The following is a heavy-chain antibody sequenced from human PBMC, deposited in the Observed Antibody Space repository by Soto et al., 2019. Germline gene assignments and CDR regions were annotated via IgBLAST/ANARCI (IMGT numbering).Heavy chain of an antibody. CDR2: MNPNSGNT. D-gene: IGHD3-22*01. J-gene: IGHJ4*02. V-gene: IGHV1-8*01. CDR3: AREKSSGYYYDY. CDR1: GYTFTSYD. Sequence: QVQLVQSGAEVKKPGASVKVSCKASGYTFTSYDINWVRQATGQGLEWMGWMNPNSGNTAYAQKFQGRVTMTRNTSISTAYMELSSLRSEGTAVYYCAREKSSGYYYDYWGQGTLVTVSS.